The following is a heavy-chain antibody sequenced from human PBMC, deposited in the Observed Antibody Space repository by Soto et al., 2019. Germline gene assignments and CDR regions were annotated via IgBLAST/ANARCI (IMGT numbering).Heavy chain of an antibody. CDR3: AREGPYYGSAFDY. Sequence: GGSLRLSCAASGFTFSSYGMHWVRQAPGKGLEWVAVIWYDGSNKYYADSVKGRFTISRDNSKNTLYLQMTSLRAEDTAVYYCAREGPYYGSAFDYWGQGTLVTVSS. V-gene: IGHV3-33*01. CDR2: IWYDGSNK. J-gene: IGHJ4*02. CDR1: GFTFSSYG. D-gene: IGHD3-10*01.